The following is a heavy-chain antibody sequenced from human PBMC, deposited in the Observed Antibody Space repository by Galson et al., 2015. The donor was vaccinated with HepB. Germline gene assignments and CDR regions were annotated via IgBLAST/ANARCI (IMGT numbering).Heavy chain of an antibody. CDR2: IKQDGSEK. Sequence: LRLSCAASGFTFSSYWMSWVRRAPGKGLEWVANIKQDGSEKYYVDSVKGRFTISRDNAKNSLYLQMNNLRAEDTAIYYCVRAPGSGYDYRFDCWGQGTLVTVSS. J-gene: IGHJ4*02. D-gene: IGHD5-12*01. V-gene: IGHV3-7*03. CDR1: GFTFSSYW. CDR3: VRAPGSGYDYRFDC.